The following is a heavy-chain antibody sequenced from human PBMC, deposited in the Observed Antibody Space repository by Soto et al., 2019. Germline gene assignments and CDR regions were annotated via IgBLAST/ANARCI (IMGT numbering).Heavy chain of an antibody. CDR1: GFSFSDYY. CDR3: AGGASHYYGMDV. V-gene: IGHV3-11*01. Sequence: QVQLVESGGGLVKPGGSLSLSCAASGFSFSDYYMSWIRQAPGKGLEWVSYISSSGSTIYHADSVEGRFTISRDNARNSLYLQMTSLGAEDTAVYYCAGGASHYYGMDVWGLGTTVTVSS. J-gene: IGHJ6*02. CDR2: ISSSGSTI.